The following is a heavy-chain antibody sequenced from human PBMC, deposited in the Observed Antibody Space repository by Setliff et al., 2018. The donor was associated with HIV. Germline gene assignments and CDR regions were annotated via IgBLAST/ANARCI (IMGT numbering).Heavy chain of an antibody. J-gene: IGHJ4*02. Sequence: SETLSLTCTVSGGSISSDTYHYSWIRQPAGKGLEWIGQTYSSGSTKCNPSLKSRVTISVDTSMDQFSLKLNSVTAADTAVYYCAAASSWDPLLDCWGQGTLVTVSS. V-gene: IGHV4-61*09. CDR2: TYSSGST. CDR1: GGSISSDTYH. D-gene: IGHD6-13*01. CDR3: AAASSWDPLLDC.